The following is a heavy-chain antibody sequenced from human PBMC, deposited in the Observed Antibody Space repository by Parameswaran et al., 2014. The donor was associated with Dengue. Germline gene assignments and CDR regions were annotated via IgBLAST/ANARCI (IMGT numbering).Heavy chain of an antibody. D-gene: IGHD6-6*01. J-gene: IGHJ6*02. CDR2: IIPILGIA. Sequence: SWVRQAPGQGLEWMGRIIPILGIANYAQKFQGRVTITADKSMSTAYMELSSLRSEDTAVYYCARDGPYSSSSWSFYYYYGMDVWGQGTTVTVSS. V-gene: IGHV1-69*04. CDR3: ARDGPYSSSSWSFYYYYGMDV.